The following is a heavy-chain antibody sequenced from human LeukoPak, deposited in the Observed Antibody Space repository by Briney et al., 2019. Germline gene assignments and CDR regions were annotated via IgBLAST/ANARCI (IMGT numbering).Heavy chain of an antibody. Sequence: GASVTVSYMDPGYTFTGYYMHWVRQAPGQGLEWMGWMNPNSGDTNYAQKFQGRVTMTRDTSISTAYMEMSRLRSDDTAVYYCAISLGKYQLLWAYWGQGTLVTVSS. D-gene: IGHD2-2*01. CDR3: AISLGKYQLLWAY. CDR1: GYTFTGYY. V-gene: IGHV1-2*02. J-gene: IGHJ4*02. CDR2: MNPNSGDT.